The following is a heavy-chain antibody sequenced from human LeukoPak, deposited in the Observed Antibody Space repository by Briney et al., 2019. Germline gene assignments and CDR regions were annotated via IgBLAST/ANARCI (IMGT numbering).Heavy chain of an antibody. V-gene: IGHV3-7*01. Sequence: GGSLRLSCAASGFTFSTSWMSWVRQAPGKGLEWVANIKHDGSEKNFVDSVKGRFTISRDNANNSLFLQINNVRDEDTATYYCAREGQYDFWSGLKWFDPWGQGTQVIVSS. J-gene: IGHJ5*02. CDR3: AREGQYDFWSGLKWFDP. CDR2: IKHDGSEK. D-gene: IGHD3-3*01. CDR1: GFTFSTSW.